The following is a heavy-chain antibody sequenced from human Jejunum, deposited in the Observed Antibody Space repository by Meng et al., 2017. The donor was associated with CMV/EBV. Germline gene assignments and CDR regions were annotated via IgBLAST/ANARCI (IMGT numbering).Heavy chain of an antibody. CDR2: IYYSGST. D-gene: IGHD6-19*01. V-gene: IGHV4-31*03. J-gene: IGHJ4*02. CDR1: GGSVSSGGYY. Sequence: QGQPQESVPGLVKPSQTLSLTCTVSGGSVSSGGYYWTWIRQHPGKGLEWFGHIYYSGSTFYNPSLKRRVIISIGTSKNQFSLNLRSVTAADTAVYYCARVSSGWDYFDYWGQGTLVTVSS. CDR3: ARVSSGWDYFDY.